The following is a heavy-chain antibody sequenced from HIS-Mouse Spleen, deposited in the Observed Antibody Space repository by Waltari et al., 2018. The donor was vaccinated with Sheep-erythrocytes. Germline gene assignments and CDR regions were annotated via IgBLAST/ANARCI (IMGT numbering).Heavy chain of an antibody. CDR3: ARLYYYDSSGYYFDY. D-gene: IGHD3-22*01. Sequence: QLQLQESGPGLVKPSETLSLTCTVSGGSISSSSYYWGWIRQPPGKGLGWIGSIYYRGTTSYNPSRKSRVTISVDTSKNQFSLKLSSVTAADTAVYYCARLYYYDSSGYYFDYWGQGTLVTVSS. V-gene: IGHV4-39*01. CDR2: IYYRGTT. J-gene: IGHJ4*02. CDR1: GGSISSSSYY.